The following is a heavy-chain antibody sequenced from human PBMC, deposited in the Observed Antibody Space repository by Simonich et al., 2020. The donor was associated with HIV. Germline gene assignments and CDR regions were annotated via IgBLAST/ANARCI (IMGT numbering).Heavy chain of an antibody. J-gene: IGHJ4*02. CDR3: AREDYSGSATYPGDY. CDR1: GYTFTNYA. Sequence: QVQLVQSGSELRKPGASVKVSCKASGYTFTNYAINWLRQAPGQGLEWMRRINTNPGTPTYAQDFTGRFVFSLKTSVSTAYLQIRSLKAEDTAVYFCAREDYSGSATYPGDYWGQGTLVTVSS. V-gene: IGHV7-4-1*01. D-gene: IGHD3-10*01. CDR2: INTNPGTP.